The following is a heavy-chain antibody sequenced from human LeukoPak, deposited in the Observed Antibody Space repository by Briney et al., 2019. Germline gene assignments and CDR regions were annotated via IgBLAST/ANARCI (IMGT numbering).Heavy chain of an antibody. CDR1: GGSFSDYY. CDR3: ARKVRGVTYYYYYYMDV. CDR2: INHSGST. D-gene: IGHD3-10*01. J-gene: IGHJ6*03. V-gene: IGHV4-34*01. Sequence: SETLSLTCAVYGGSFSDYYWSWIRQPPGKGLEWIGEINHSGSTNYNPSLKSRVTISVDTSKNQFSLKLSSVTAADTAVYYCARKVRGVTYYYYYYMDVWGKGTTVTVSS.